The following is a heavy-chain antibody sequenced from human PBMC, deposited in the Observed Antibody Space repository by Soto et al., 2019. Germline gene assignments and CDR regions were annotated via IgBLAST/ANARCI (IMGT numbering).Heavy chain of an antibody. CDR2: IFYSGST. D-gene: IGHD2-21*01. Sequence: QVQLQESGPGLVKPSQTLSLTCTVSGGSLSSGDYYWTWIRQPPGKGLEWIGNIFYSGSTQYNPSLKGRLIISFDTPNNQFSLNLNPVTAADTAVYYCATYPGHHSGVYWGRGTLVTVSS. V-gene: IGHV4-30-4*01. CDR3: ATYPGHHSGVY. J-gene: IGHJ4*02. CDR1: GGSLSSGDYY.